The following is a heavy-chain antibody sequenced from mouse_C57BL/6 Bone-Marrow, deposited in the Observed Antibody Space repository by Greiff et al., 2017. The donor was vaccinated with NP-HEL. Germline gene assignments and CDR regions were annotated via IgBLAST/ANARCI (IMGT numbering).Heavy chain of an antibody. CDR1: GYTFTDYY. Sequence: EVQLQQSGPVLVKPGASVKMSCKASGYTFTDYYMNWVKQSHGKSLEWIGVINPYNGGTSYNQKFKGKATLTVDKSSSTAYMELSSLTSEDSAVYYCAREQLVPGDYGGRGTTLTVSA. J-gene: IGHJ2*01. V-gene: IGHV1-19*01. D-gene: IGHD4-1*02. CDR2: INPYNGGT. CDR3: AREQLVPGDY.